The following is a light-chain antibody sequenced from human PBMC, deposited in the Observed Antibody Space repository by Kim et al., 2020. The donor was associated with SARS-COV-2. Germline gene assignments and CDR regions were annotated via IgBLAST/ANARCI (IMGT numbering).Light chain of an antibody. J-gene: IGKJ4*01. CDR1: QSIGIP. Sequence: PGEGAIPSCRARQSIGIPLGWYQHKPGQAPRLLIYDAAIKAAGIPDRFSGGGSGTDFTLTIGSLEPEDFAVYYCQQRNNWPPAVTFGGGTKLEI. V-gene: IGKV3-11*01. CDR2: DAA. CDR3: QQRNNWPPAVT.